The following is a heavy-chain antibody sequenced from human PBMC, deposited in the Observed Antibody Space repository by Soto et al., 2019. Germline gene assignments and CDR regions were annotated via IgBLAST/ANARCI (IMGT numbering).Heavy chain of an antibody. CDR1: GGTXSXXA. J-gene: IGHJ5*02. CDR2: IIPIFGTA. D-gene: IGHD3-22*01. Sequence: VQLVQSGXEVXXXXSSXKVSCKASGGTXSXXAXXXXXXXXXXGXXXMGGIIPIFGTANYAQKFQGRVTITADESTSTAYMELSSLXSEDTXVYYXAXLXYYXXXXXXNXFDPWXQGTLVTVSS. V-gene: IGHV1-69*01. CDR3: AXLXYYXXXXXXNXFDP.